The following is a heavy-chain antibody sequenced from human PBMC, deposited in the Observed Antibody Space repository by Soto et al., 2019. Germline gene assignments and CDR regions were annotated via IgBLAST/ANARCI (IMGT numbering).Heavy chain of an antibody. V-gene: IGHV6-1*01. CDR1: GDNVSSNSAA. CDR2: TYYRSKWYN. CDR3: ARDFPYSYGIRFDY. Sequence: SQTLSLTCAISGDNVSSNSAAWNWIRQSPSRGLEWLGRTYYRSKWYNDYAVSVKSRITINPDTSKNQFSLQLNSVTPEDTAVYYCARDFPYSYGIRFDYWGQGTLVTVSS. J-gene: IGHJ4*02. D-gene: IGHD5-18*01.